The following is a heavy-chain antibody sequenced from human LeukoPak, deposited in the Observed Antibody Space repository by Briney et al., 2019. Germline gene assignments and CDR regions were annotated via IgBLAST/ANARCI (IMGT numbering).Heavy chain of an antibody. CDR1: GFTFSDYH. V-gene: IGHV3-11*06. J-gene: IGHJ4*02. D-gene: IGHD3-9*01. Sequence: PGGSLRLSCAASGFTFSDYHMSWIRQAPGKGLEWVSYISSSSSYTNYADSVKGRFTTSRDNAKNSLYLQMNSLRAEDTAVYYCARGLRDDILTGYYNYYYFDYWGQGTLVTVSS. CDR2: ISSSSSYT. CDR3: ARGLRDDILTGYYNYYYFDY.